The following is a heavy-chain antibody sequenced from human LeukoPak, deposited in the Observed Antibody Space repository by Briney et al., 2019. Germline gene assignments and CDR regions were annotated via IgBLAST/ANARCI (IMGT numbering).Heavy chain of an antibody. CDR3: ARRRRVDTPWHCMDV. V-gene: IGHV3-7*01. Sequence: PGGSLRLSCEVSGFTLDRYWMSWVRQAPGKGLEWVANIKQDGSETHYVDSVKGRFTISRDNAKNSLYLQMNSLRVEDTAEYYCARRRRVDTPWHCMDVWGKGTTVIVS. J-gene: IGHJ6*03. CDR2: IKQDGSET. D-gene: IGHD5-24*01. CDR1: GFTLDRYW.